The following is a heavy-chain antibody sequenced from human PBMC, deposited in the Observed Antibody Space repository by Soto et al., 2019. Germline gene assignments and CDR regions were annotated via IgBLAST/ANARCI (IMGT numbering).Heavy chain of an antibody. CDR1: GGSISSYY. CDR2: ISYSGST. Sequence: PSETLSLTCTVSGGSISSYYWSWIRQPPGKGLEWIGYISYSGSTNYSPSLKSQVTISVDTSKNQFSLKLTSVTAADTAVYYCAREGVSSSWYYYYGMDVWGQGTTGTVSS. V-gene: IGHV4-59*01. CDR3: AREGVSSSWYYYYGMDV. D-gene: IGHD6-13*01. J-gene: IGHJ6*02.